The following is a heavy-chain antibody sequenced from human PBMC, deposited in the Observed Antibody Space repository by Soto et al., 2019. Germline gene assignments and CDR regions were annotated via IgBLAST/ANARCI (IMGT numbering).Heavy chain of an antibody. D-gene: IGHD3-22*01. J-gene: IGHJ4*02. V-gene: IGHV4-30-2*02. CDR2: IYHSGST. CDR1: GGSISSGGYS. CDR3: AKGPDSSGYIDY. Sequence: SETLSLTCAVSGGSISSGGYSWSWIRQPPGKGLEWIGYIYHSGSTYYNPSLKSRVTISVDRSKNQFSLYLQMNSLRTEVTALYYCAKGPDSSGYIDYWGQGTLVTVSS.